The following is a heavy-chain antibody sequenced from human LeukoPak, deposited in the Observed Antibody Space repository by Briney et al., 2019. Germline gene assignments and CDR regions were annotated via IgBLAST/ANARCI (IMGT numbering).Heavy chain of an antibody. J-gene: IGHJ3*02. V-gene: IGHV1-46*01. CDR1: GYTFTSYY. Sequence: ASVKLSCKASGYTFTSYYMHWVRQAPGQGLEWMGIINPSGGSTSYAQKFQGRVTMTRDTSTSTVYMELSSLRSEDTAVYYCARDRGAYCGGDCYWDAFDIWGQGTMVTVSS. CDR2: INPSGGST. CDR3: ARDRGAYCGGDCYWDAFDI. D-gene: IGHD2-21*02.